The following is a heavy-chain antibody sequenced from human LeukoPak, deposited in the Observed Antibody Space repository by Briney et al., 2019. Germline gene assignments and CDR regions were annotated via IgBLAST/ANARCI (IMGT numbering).Heavy chain of an antibody. J-gene: IGHJ3*02. D-gene: IGHD1-26*01. CDR3: ARAPSGATNDALDI. V-gene: IGHV4-34*01. CDR2: INHSGST. Sequence: SETLSLTCAVYGGSFSGYYWSWIRQPPGKGLEWSGEINHSGSTNYNPSLKSRVTISVDTSKNQFSLKLSSATAADTAVYYCARAPSGATNDALDIWGQGTMVTVSS. CDR1: GGSFSGYY.